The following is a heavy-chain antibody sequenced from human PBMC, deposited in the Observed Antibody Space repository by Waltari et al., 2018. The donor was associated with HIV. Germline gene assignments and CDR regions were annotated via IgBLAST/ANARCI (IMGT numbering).Heavy chain of an antibody. CDR1: GFAFSRHW. D-gene: IGHD3-22*01. CDR3: AREYFYESSGYYYRSTFDY. V-gene: IGHV3-7*01. CDR2: IKPNGSET. J-gene: IGHJ4*02. Sequence: EVQLVEYGGGLVQPGESLRLSCAASGFAFSRHWVSGGRQAPGKGLEWVANIKPNGSETYYVDSVKGRFTISRDNAKTSLYLQMNSLRAEDTAVYFCAREYFYESSGYYYRSTFDYWGQGTLVTVSS.